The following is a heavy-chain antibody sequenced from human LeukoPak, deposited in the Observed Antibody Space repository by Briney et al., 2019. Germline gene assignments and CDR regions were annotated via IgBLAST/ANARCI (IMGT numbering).Heavy chain of an antibody. J-gene: IGHJ5*02. CDR3: ARDRAVAGLFDP. Sequence: GGSLRLSCVASGFTFSIYWMSWVRQAPGKGLEWVANIKEDGSEKDYVDSVKGRFTVSRDNVKNSLYLQMNSLRPEDTAVHYCARDRAVAGLFDPWGQGTLVTVSS. CDR1: GFTFSIYW. V-gene: IGHV3-7*01. D-gene: IGHD6-19*01. CDR2: IKEDGSEK.